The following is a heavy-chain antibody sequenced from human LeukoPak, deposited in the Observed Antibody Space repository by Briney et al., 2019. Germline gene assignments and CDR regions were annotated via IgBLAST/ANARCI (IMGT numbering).Heavy chain of an antibody. D-gene: IGHD6-13*01. CDR1: GFTFTTYW. J-gene: IGHJ5*02. Sequence: GGSLRLSCAASGFTFTTYWMSWVRQAPGKGLEWVANIKQDGSEKYYMDSVKGRFTISRDNAKNSLYLQMSSLRAEDTAVYYCARVAAAVPDQWGQGTLVTVAS. V-gene: IGHV3-7*04. CDR2: IKQDGSEK. CDR3: ARVAAAVPDQ.